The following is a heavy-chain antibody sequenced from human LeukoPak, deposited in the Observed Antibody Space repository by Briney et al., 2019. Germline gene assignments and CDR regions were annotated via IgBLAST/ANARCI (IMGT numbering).Heavy chain of an antibody. CDR3: ARRPKSAPNRYSGSYYTVRRPRGSYYFDY. CDR2: INHSGST. Sequence: SETLSLACTVSGDSISSSFYYWGWIRQPPGKGLEWIGEINHSGSTNYNPSLKSRVTISVDTSKNQFSLKLSSVTAADTAVYYCARRPKSAPNRYSGSYYTVRRPRGSYYFDYWGQGTLATVSS. J-gene: IGHJ4*02. V-gene: IGHV4-39*07. D-gene: IGHD1-26*01. CDR1: GDSISSSFYY.